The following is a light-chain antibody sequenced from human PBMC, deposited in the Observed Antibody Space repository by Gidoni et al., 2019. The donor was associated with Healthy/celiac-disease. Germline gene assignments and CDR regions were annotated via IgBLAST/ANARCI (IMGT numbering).Light chain of an antibody. CDR2: DAS. Sequence: EIVLTQSPATLSLSPGERATLSCRDSQSVSSYLAWYQQKPGQAPRLLIYDASNRATGIPARLSGSGSGTDFTLTISSLEPEDLAVYYCQQRSNWPPITFXQXTRLEIK. V-gene: IGKV3-11*01. CDR3: QQRSNWPPIT. CDR1: QSVSSY. J-gene: IGKJ5*01.